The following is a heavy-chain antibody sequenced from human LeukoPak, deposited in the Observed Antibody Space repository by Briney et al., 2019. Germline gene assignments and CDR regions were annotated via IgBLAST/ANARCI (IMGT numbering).Heavy chain of an antibody. Sequence: PSETLSLTCTVSGGSISSSSYYWGWIRQPPGKGLEWIGSIYYSGSTYYNPSLKSRVTISVDTSKNQFSLKPSSVTAADTAVYYCARQTGNFDYWGQGTLVTVSS. CDR2: IYYSGST. CDR3: ARQTGNFDY. J-gene: IGHJ4*02. V-gene: IGHV4-39*01. D-gene: IGHD7-27*01. CDR1: GGSISSSSYY.